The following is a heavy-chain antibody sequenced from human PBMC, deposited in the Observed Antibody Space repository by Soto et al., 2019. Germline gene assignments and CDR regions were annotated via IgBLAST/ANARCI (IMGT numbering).Heavy chain of an antibody. CDR3: ARLDYDSSGYQDY. D-gene: IGHD3-22*01. V-gene: IGHV4-39*01. CDR2: IYYSGST. CDR1: GGSISSSSYY. J-gene: IGHJ4*02. Sequence: SETLSLTCTVSGGSISSSSYYWGWIRQPPGKGLEWIGSIYYSGSTYYNPSLKSRVTISVDTSKNQFSLKLSSVTAADTAVYYCARLDYDSSGYQDYWGQGTLVTVSS.